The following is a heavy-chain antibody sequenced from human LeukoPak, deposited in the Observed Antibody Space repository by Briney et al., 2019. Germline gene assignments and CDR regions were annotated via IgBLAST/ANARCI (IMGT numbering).Heavy chain of an antibody. J-gene: IGHJ3*02. CDR2: IYYSGST. CDR1: GGSISSYY. Sequence: PSETLSLTCTVSGGSISSYYWSWIRQPPGKGLEWIGYIYYSGSTNYNPSLKSRVTISVDTSKNQFSLKLSSVTAADTAVYYCARSSPAMVRGVNDAFDIWGQGQWSPSLQ. D-gene: IGHD3-10*01. V-gene: IGHV4-59*01. CDR3: ARSSPAMVRGVNDAFDI.